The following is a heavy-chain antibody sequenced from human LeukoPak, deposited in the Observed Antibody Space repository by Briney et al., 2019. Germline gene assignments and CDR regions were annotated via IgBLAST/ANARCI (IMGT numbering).Heavy chain of an antibody. CDR2: ISSSSSTI. J-gene: IGHJ4*02. Sequence: PGGSLRLSCAASGFTFSSYSMNWVRQAPGKGLEWVSYISSSSSTIYYADSVKGRFTISRDNAKNSLYLQMNSLRAEDTAVYYCARVTTGRYYYGSGSYYFDYWGQGTLVTVSS. V-gene: IGHV3-48*04. D-gene: IGHD3-10*01. CDR3: ARVTTGRYYYGSGSYYFDY. CDR1: GFTFSSYS.